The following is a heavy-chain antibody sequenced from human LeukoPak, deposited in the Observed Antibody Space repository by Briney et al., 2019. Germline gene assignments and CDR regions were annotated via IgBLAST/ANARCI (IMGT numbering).Heavy chain of an antibody. CDR1: GFTFDDYG. CDR2: IIYDGSNK. J-gene: IGHJ4*02. CDR3: AKDPSYTAAGIDY. D-gene: IGHD6-13*01. V-gene: IGHV3-30*18. Sequence: GGSLRLSCAASGFTFDDYGMHWVRQAPGKGLEWVAAIIYDGSNKYYADSVKGRFTISRDNSKNTLDLQMSSLRAEDTAVYYCAKDPSYTAAGIDYWGQGTLVTVSS.